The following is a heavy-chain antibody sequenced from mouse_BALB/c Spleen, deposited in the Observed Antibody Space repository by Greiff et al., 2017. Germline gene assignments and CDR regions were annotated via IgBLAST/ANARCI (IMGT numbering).Heavy chain of an antibody. J-gene: IGHJ4*01. Sequence: VQLQQSGAELVRPGSSVKISCKASGYAFSSYWMNWVKQRPGQGLEWIGQIYPGDGDTNYNGKFKGKATLTADKSSSTAYMQLSSLTSEDSAVYFCERGEHYYGSGDGYYAVDYWGQGTSVTVSS. D-gene: IGHD1-1*01. V-gene: IGHV1-80*01. CDR2: IYPGDGDT. CDR3: ERGEHYYGSGDGYYAVDY. CDR1: GYAFSSYW.